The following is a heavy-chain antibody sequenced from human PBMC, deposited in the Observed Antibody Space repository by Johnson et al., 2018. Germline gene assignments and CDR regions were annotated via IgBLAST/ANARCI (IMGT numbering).Heavy chain of an antibody. CDR1: GFSFSSYS. J-gene: IGHJ3*01. V-gene: IGHV3-48*02. Sequence: VRLVESGGGLVQPGGSLRLSCAASGFSFSSYSMNWVRQAPGKGLEWISYIRSDRDDTFYPDSARGRFNMSRNSAKDSVYLQMNSLSDEDTAVYYCVRDIHYAFDLWGQGTMITVSS. CDR2: IRSDRDDT. D-gene: IGHD2-21*01. CDR3: VRDIHYAFDL.